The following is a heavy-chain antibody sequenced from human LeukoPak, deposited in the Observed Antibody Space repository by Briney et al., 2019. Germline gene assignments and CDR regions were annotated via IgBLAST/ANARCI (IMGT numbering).Heavy chain of an antibody. CDR1: GGSISTYY. Sequence: SETLSLTCTVSGGSISTYYWSWIRQPPGKGLEWIGYVYYSGSTNYNPSLMSRVTISVDTSENQFSLKLSSVTAADTAVYYCARLSGYSSSWYEVDYWGQGTLVTVSS. CDR2: VYYSGST. CDR3: ARLSGYSSSWYEVDY. D-gene: IGHD6-13*01. J-gene: IGHJ4*02. V-gene: IGHV4-59*01.